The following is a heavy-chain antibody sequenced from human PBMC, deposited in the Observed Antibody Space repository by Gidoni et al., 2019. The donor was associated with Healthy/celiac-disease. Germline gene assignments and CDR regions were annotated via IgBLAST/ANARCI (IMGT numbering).Heavy chain of an antibody. Sequence: EVQLVQSGAEVKKPGATVKLSCKVSGYTFTDYYMHWVQQAPGKGLEWMGLVDPEDGETIYAEKFQGRVTITADTSTDTAYMELSSLRSEDTAVYYCATSLKGYSGSYWGKNWFDPWGQGTLVTVSS. D-gene: IGHD1-26*01. CDR3: ATSLKGYSGSYWGKNWFDP. CDR1: GYTFTDYY. J-gene: IGHJ5*02. CDR2: VDPEDGET. V-gene: IGHV1-69-2*01.